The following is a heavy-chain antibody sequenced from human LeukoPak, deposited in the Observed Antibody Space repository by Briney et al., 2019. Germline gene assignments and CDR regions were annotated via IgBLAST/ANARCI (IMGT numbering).Heavy chain of an antibody. J-gene: IGHJ4*02. CDR2: ISYDGSNK. V-gene: IGHV3-30*03. Sequence: PGGSLRLSCAASGFTFSSYGMHWVRQAPGKGLEWVAVISYDGSNKYYADSVKGRFTISRDNSKNTLYLQMNSLRAEDTAVYYCARRGGIAVAEIDYWGQGTLVTVSS. D-gene: IGHD6-19*01. CDR3: ARRGGIAVAEIDY. CDR1: GFTFSSYG.